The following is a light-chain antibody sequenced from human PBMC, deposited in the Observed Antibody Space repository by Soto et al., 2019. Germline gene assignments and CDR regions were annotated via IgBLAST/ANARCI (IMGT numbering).Light chain of an antibody. V-gene: IGLV2-14*01. CDR2: EVX. CDR1: SSDVGGYNY. CDR3: SSYTSSSPWV. Sequence: QSVLTQPASVSGSPGQSITISCTGTSSDVGGYNYVSWYQQHPGKAPKLMIYEVXNRPSGVXNRFSGSKSGNTASLTISGLQAEDEADYYCSSYTSSSPWVFGGGTKLTVL. J-gene: IGLJ3*02.